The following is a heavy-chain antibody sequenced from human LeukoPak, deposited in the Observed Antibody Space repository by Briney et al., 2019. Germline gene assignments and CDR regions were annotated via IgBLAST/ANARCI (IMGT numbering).Heavy chain of an antibody. CDR3: ARDLERGYSYGFFDY. Sequence: SETLSLTCTVSGGSISSYYWSWIRQPPGKGLEWIGRIYTSGSTNYNPSLKSRVTMSVDTSKNQFSLKLSSVTAADTAVYYCARDLERGYSYGFFDYWGQGTLVTVSS. CDR1: GGSISSYY. V-gene: IGHV4-4*07. D-gene: IGHD5-18*01. CDR2: IYTSGST. J-gene: IGHJ4*02.